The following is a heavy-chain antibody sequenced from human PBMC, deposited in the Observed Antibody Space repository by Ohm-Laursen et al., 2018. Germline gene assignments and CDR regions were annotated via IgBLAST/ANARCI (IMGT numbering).Heavy chain of an antibody. CDR3: ASDFYGSGTYNWFDP. CDR1: GFTFGSYS. Sequence: SLRLSCTASGFTFGSYSMNWVRQAPGKGLEWVSSISSSSSYIYYADSVKGRFTISRDNAKNSLYLQMNSLRAEDTAVYYCASDFYGSGTYNWFDPWGQGTLVTVSS. D-gene: IGHD3-10*01. V-gene: IGHV3-21*01. J-gene: IGHJ5*02. CDR2: ISSSSSYI.